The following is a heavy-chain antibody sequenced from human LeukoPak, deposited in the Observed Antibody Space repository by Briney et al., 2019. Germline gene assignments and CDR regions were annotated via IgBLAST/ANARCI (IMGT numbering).Heavy chain of an antibody. CDR3: ARQVVAARRSAGNWFDP. CDR2: IYPGDSDT. Sequence: GESLKISCKGSGYSFTSYWIGWVRQMPGKGLEWMGIIYPGDSDTRYSPSFQGQVTISADKSISTAYLQWSSLKASDTAMYYCARQVVAARRSAGNWFDPWGQGTLVTVSS. CDR1: GYSFTSYW. J-gene: IGHJ5*02. D-gene: IGHD2-15*01. V-gene: IGHV5-51*01.